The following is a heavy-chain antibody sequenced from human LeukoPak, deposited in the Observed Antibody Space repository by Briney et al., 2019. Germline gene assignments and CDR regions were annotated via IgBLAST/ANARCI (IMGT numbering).Heavy chain of an antibody. J-gene: IGHJ3*02. D-gene: IGHD2-21*01. CDR1: GGSISRSNYNY. CDR2: IYHSGGT. V-gene: IGHV4-39*01. CDR3: SRHVGYCGAIGCYVDAFDI. Sequence: PSETLSLTCTVSGGSISRSNYNYWAWIRQPPGKGLEWIGSIYHSGGTAYNPTLESRVTISLDTSKNQFSLKVRSVTAADTAVYYCSRHVGYCGAIGCYVDAFDIWGQGTMVTVSS.